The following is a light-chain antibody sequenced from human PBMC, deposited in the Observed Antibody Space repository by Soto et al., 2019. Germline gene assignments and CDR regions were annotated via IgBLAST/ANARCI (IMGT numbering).Light chain of an antibody. V-gene: IGKV3-20*01. CDR2: DAS. Sequence: EIVMTQSPRTLSLTPGERVTLSCSSYLAWYKQRPGQAARLLISDASSRATGIPVRFSGSGSGTDFTLSTSRLEPADFAVYYCQQYDNSGFGQGTRLEIK. CDR3: QQYDNSG. J-gene: IGKJ5*01. CDR1: SY.